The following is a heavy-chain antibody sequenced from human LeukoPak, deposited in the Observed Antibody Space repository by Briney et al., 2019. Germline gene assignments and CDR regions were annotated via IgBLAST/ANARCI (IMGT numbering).Heavy chain of an antibody. D-gene: IGHD3-9*01. V-gene: IGHV3-23*01. CDR3: AKFYDILTSYFDY. CDR2: LSGGGGST. J-gene: IGHJ4*02. CDR1: GFTFSTYA. Sequence: GGSLRLSCAASGFTFSTYAMSWVRQSPGKGLEWVSGLSGGGGSTYYAYYTDSVKGRFTISRDNSKNTLYLEMNSLRAEDTAVYYCAKFYDILTSYFDYWGQGTLVTVSS.